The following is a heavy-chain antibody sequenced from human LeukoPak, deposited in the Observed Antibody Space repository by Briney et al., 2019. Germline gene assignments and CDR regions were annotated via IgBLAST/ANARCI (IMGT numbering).Heavy chain of an antibody. V-gene: IGHV3-30*04. J-gene: IGHJ4*02. D-gene: IGHD6-13*01. Sequence: GGSLRLSCAASGFTFSSYAMHWVRQAPGKGLEWVAVISYDGSNKYYADSVKGRFTISRGNSKNTLYLQMNSLRAEDTAVYYCAREPIAAAGTGLSLWGQGTLVTVSS. CDR2: ISYDGSNK. CDR3: AREPIAAAGTGLSL. CDR1: GFTFSSYA.